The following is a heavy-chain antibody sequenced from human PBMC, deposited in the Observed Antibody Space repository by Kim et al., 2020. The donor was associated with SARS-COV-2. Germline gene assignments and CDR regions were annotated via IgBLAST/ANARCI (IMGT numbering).Heavy chain of an antibody. Sequence: GGSLRLSCAASGFTFSSYSMNWVRQAPGKGLEWVSSISSSSSYIYYADSVKGRFTISRDNAKNSLYLQMNSLRAEDTAVYYCARGGYSSGWTGDYYYYGMDLWGQGTTVTASS. CDR3: ARGGYSSGWTGDYYYYGMDL. CDR2: ISSSSSYI. V-gene: IGHV3-21*01. D-gene: IGHD6-19*01. J-gene: IGHJ6*02. CDR1: GFTFSSYS.